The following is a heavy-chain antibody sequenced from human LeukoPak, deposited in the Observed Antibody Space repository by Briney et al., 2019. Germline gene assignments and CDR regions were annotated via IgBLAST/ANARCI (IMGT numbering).Heavy chain of an antibody. D-gene: IGHD3-22*01. V-gene: IGHV4-39*07. CDR3: ARRLVDYYDSSGYYGMDV. Sequence: NPSETLSLTCTVSGGSISSSSYYWGWIRQPPGKGLEWIGSIYYSGSTYYNPSLKSRVTISVDTSKNQFSLKLSSVTAADTAVYYCARRLVDYYDSSGYYGMDVWGQGTTVTVSS. CDR2: IYYSGST. J-gene: IGHJ6*02. CDR1: GGSISSSSYY.